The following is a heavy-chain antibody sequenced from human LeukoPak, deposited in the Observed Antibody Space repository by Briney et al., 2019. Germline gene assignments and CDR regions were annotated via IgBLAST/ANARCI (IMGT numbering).Heavy chain of an antibody. CDR1: GGSVSSYY. V-gene: IGHV4-59*02. D-gene: IGHD1-26*01. Sequence: SETLSLTCTVSGGSVSSYYWSWIRQPPGKGLEWIGYIYYSGSTNYNPSLKSRVTISVDTFKNQFSLKLSSVTAADTAVYYCARGEQPLGFDYWGQGTLVTVSS. CDR3: ARGEQPLGFDY. J-gene: IGHJ4*02. CDR2: IYYSGST.